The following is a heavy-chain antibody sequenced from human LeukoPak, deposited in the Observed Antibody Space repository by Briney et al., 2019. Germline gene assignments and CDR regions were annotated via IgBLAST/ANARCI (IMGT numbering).Heavy chain of an antibody. D-gene: IGHD3-10*01. CDR2: ISGSGGST. J-gene: IGHJ4*02. V-gene: IGHV3-23*01. CDR1: GFTFSSYA. CDR3: AGYYYGSGSYYHEGYY. Sequence: GGSLRLSCAASGFTFSSYAMSWVRQAPGKGLEWVSGISGSGGSTYYAESVKGRFTISRDNSKNTLYLQMNSLRAEGTAVYYCAGYYYGSGSYYHEGYYWGQGTLVTVSS.